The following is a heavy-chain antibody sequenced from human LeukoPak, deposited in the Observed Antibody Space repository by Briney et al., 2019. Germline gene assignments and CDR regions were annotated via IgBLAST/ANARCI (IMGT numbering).Heavy chain of an antibody. CDR3: ASTDIVGPTLY. Sequence: ASVKVSCKASGYTFTGYYMHWVRQAPGQGLEWMGVINSSGGSTSYPQKFQGRVTMTRDTSTSTVYMELSNLISEDTAVYYCASTDIVGPTLYWGQGTLVTVSS. D-gene: IGHD1-26*01. CDR2: INSSGGST. V-gene: IGHV1-46*01. J-gene: IGHJ4*02. CDR1: GYTFTGYY.